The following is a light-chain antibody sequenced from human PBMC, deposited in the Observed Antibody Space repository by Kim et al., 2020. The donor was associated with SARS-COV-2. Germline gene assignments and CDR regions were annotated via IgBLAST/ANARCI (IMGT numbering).Light chain of an antibody. V-gene: IGLV3-21*04. J-gene: IGLJ2*01. CDR1: NIGSKS. CDR3: QVCDSSSDVV. CDR2: YDS. Sequence: SYELTQPPSVSVAPRETASIACGGYNIGSKSVHWYQQRPGQTPVLVINYDSDRPSGIPERFSGSNSGNTATLTISRVEVGDEADYYCQVCDSSSDVVFGGGTQLTVL.